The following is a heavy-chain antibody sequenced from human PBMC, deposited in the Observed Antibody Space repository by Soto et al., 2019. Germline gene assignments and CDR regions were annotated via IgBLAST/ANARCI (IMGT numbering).Heavy chain of an antibody. V-gene: IGHV3-21*01. CDR2: ISYSGGYI. CDR3: PRGLNTGYGPQGY. CDR1: GFSFNNHS. D-gene: IGHD5-12*01. J-gene: IGHJ4*02. Sequence: GGSLRLSCAASGFSFNNHSMNWVRQAPGKGLEWVSFISYSGGYIYYADSVRGRFTVSGDSAKNSLYLQMNSLRAEDTAVYYCPRGLNTGYGPQGYWGQGTLVTVSS.